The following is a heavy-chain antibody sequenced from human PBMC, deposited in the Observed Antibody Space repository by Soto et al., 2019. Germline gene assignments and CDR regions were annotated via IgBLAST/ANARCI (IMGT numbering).Heavy chain of an antibody. CDR1: GYTFTGYY. Sequence: ASVKGSCKASGYTFTGYYMHWVRQAPGQGLEWMGWINPNSGGTNYAQKFQGWVTMTRDTSISTAYMELSRLRSDDTAVYYCASRIAVGDAFEIWGQGTTVTVSS. CDR2: INPNSGGT. D-gene: IGHD6-19*01. V-gene: IGHV1-2*04. CDR3: ASRIAVGDAFEI. J-gene: IGHJ3*02.